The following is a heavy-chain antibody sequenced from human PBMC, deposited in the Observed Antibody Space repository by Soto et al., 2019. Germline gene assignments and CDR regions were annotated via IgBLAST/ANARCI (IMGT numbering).Heavy chain of an antibody. Sequence: PSETLSLTCTVSGGSISSGDYYWSWIRQPPGKGLEWIGYIYYSGSTYYNPSLKSRVTISVDTSKNQFSLKLSSVTAADTALYYCARDFFSPQYYYDSSGYSNWGQGTLVTVSS. CDR1: GGSISSGDYY. CDR3: ARDFFSPQYYYDSSGYSN. V-gene: IGHV4-30-4*01. D-gene: IGHD3-22*01. CDR2: IYYSGST. J-gene: IGHJ4*02.